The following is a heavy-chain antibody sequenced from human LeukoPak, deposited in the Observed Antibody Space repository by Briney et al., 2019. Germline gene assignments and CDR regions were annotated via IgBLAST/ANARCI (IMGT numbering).Heavy chain of an antibody. Sequence: ASVKVSCKASGYTFTNYYIHWVRQAPGQGLEWMGIINPSIGTTSYAQKFQGSITMTRDTSTSTVYMELSSLRSEDTAVYYCAKIEGASNGYFDYWGQGTLVTVSS. CDR3: AKIEGASNGYFDY. J-gene: IGHJ4*02. CDR2: INPSIGTT. CDR1: GYTFTNYY. D-gene: IGHD1-26*01. V-gene: IGHV1-46*01.